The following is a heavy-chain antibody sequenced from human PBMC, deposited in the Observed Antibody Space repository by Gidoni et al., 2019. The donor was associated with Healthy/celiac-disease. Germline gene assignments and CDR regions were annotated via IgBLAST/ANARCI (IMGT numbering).Heavy chain of an antibody. D-gene: IGHD1-26*01. J-gene: IGHJ5*02. V-gene: IGHV3-73*02. CDR2: IRSKANSYAT. Sequence: EVQLVESGGGLVQPGGSLTLTCAASGLPFSGSAMHWVRQASGKGLGWVGRIRSKANSYATAYAASVKGRFTISRDDSKNTAYLQMNSLKTEDTAVYYCLPGGWFDPWGQGTLVTVSS. CDR1: GLPFSGSA. CDR3: LPGGWFDP.